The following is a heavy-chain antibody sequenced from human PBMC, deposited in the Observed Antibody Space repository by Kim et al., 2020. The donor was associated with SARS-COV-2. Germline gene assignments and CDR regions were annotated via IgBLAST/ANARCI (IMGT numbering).Heavy chain of an antibody. J-gene: IGHJ1*01. CDR2: IWYDGSNK. V-gene: IGHV3-33*01. CDR3: ARGGVAAAGTFSEYFQH. D-gene: IGHD6-13*01. CDR1: GFTFSSYG. Sequence: GGSLRLSCAASGFTFSSYGMHWVRQAPGKGLEWVAVIWYDGSNKYYADSVKGRFTISRDNSKNTLYLQMNSLRAEDTAVYYCARGGVAAAGTFSEYFQHWGQGTLVTVSS.